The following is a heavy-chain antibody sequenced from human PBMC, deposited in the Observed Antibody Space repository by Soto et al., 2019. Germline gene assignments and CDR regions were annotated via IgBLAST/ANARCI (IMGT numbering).Heavy chain of an antibody. V-gene: IGHV4-59*01. CDR3: TQYRRTDAEGYSLAY. CDR1: GGSISCSC. Sequence: SETLSLACTVCGGSISCSCLSWMRHKAGKVLEWVAYIHYSGSTNYNPSLKSRVTMSVDSAKNQFSLQLSYVTAADTAVYFCTQYRRTDAEGYSLAYWGQGALVTVSS. CDR2: IHYSGST. D-gene: IGHD2-15*01. J-gene: IGHJ4*02.